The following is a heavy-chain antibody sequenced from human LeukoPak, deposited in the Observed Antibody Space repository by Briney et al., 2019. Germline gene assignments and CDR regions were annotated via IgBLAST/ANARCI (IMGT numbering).Heavy chain of an antibody. CDR3: TRRYYHDSSAAYNTDY. V-gene: IGHV3-73*01. J-gene: IGHJ4*02. CDR2: IRRKANNYAT. CDR1: GFTFSGSS. D-gene: IGHD3-22*01. Sequence: GGSLRLSCAASGFTFSGSSMHWIRQASGKGLEWVGLIRRKANNYATSYGASVTGRFTISRDDSKNTAYLQMNSLKTEHTALYYCTRRYYHDSSAAYNTDYWGQATLPTAPS.